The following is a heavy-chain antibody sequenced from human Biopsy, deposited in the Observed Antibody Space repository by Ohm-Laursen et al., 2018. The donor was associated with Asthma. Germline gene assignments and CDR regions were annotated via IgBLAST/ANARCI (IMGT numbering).Heavy chain of an antibody. Sequence: GSLRLSCAASGLTFSGYWMHWVRQAPGKGLEWVSRVKGDGRRTSYADSVKGRFTISRDNAKNTLYLQMNSLRVEDTAVYYCARDGVVPDAMYYHYYYGLDVWGQGTTVTVSS. CDR3: ARDGVVPDAMYYHYYYGLDV. J-gene: IGHJ6*02. V-gene: IGHV3-74*01. D-gene: IGHD2-2*01. CDR1: GLTFSGYW. CDR2: VKGDGRRT.